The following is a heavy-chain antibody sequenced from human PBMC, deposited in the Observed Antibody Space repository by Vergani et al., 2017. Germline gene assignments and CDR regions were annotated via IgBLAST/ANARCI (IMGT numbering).Heavy chain of an antibody. CDR1: GFTFDDYA. V-gene: IGHV3-9*01. Sequence: EVQLVESGGGLVQPGRSLRLSCAASGFTFDDYAMHWVRQAPGKGLEWVSGISWNSGSIGYADSVKGRFTISRDNAQNSLYLQMNSLRAEDTALYYCAKVLGEWELLGASQHWGQGTLVTVSS. CDR3: AKVLGEWELLGASQH. CDR2: ISWNSGSI. D-gene: IGHD1-26*01. J-gene: IGHJ1*01.